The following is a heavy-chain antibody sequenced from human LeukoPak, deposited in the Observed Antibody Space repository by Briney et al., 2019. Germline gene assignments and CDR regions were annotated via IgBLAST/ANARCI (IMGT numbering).Heavy chain of an antibody. Sequence: PSETLSLTCTVSGGSISSYYWSWIRQPPGKGLEWIGYIYYSGITNYSPSLKNRVTISVDTSKNQFSLELSSVTAADTAVYYCAREVGATHYWGQGALVTVSS. J-gene: IGHJ4*02. CDR3: AREVGATHY. V-gene: IGHV4-59*01. CDR2: IYYSGIT. D-gene: IGHD1-26*01. CDR1: GGSISSYY.